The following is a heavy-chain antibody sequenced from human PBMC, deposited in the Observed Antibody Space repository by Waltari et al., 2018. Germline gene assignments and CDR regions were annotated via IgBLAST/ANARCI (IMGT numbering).Heavy chain of an antibody. CDR2: INHSGST. CDR3: ARESLIGSSWRGEGYYYYMDV. V-gene: IGHV4-34*01. CDR1: GGSFSGYY. D-gene: IGHD6-13*01. Sequence: QVQLQQWGAGLLKPSETLSLTCAVYGGSFSGYYWSWIRQPPGTGLEWIGEINHSGSTSYNPSLKSRVTISVDTSKNQFSLKLSSVTAADTAVYYCARESLIGSSWRGEGYYYYMDVWGKGTTVTVSS. J-gene: IGHJ6*03.